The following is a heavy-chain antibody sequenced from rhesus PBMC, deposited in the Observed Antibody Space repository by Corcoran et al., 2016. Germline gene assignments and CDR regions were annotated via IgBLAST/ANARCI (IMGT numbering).Heavy chain of an antibody. J-gene: IGHJ4*01. CDR1: GGSISSNY. CDR3: ARHLEDYSGIYYYGANDY. CDR2: IYCSGLST. Sequence: QLQLQESGPGLVKPSETLSVTCAVSGGSISSNYWSWIRQPPGKGLEWIGLIYCSGLSTNYNPSLQRRVTLSVDTSKNQLSLKLSSVTAADTAVYYCARHLEDYSGIYYYGANDYWGQGVLVTVSS. V-gene: IGHV4-169*01. D-gene: IGHD3-16*01.